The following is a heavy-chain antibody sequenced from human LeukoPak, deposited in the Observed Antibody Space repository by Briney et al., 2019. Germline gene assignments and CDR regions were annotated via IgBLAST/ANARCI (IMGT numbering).Heavy chain of an antibody. J-gene: IGHJ4*02. CDR2: ISGSGGST. Sequence: GGSLRLSCAASGFTFSSYAMNWVRQAPGKGLEWVSAISGSGGSTYYADSVKGRFTISRDNSKNTLYLQMNSLRAEDTAVYYCAKAVSGDYIKGFDYWGQGILVTVSS. V-gene: IGHV3-23*01. CDR1: GFTFSSYA. D-gene: IGHD1-26*01. CDR3: AKAVSGDYIKGFDY.